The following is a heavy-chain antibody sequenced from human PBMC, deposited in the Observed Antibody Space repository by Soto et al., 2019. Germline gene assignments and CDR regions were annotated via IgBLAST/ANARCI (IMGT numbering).Heavy chain of an antibody. D-gene: IGHD6-13*01. CDR2: IWHDRSNK. CDR3: AREGIAAAGTSPFRYYYYGMDV. Sequence: PGGPLRLSCAASGFTFSSYGMHWVRQAPGKGLEWVAVIWHDRSNKYYADSVKGRFTISRDNSKNTLYLQMNSLRAEDTAVYYCAREGIAAAGTSPFRYYYYGMDVWGQGTPVTVS. J-gene: IGHJ6*02. V-gene: IGHV3-33*01. CDR1: GFTFSSYG.